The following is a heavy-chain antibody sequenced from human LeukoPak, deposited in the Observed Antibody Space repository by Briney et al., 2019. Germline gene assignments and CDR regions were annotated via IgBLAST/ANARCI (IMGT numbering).Heavy chain of an antibody. V-gene: IGHV4-30-4*08. J-gene: IGHJ4*02. CDR1: GGSISSGDYY. CDR2: IFYSGST. Sequence: PSETLSLTYTVSGGSISSGDYYWSWNRQPPEKGLEWIGYIFYSGSTYYNPSLKSRVTISVDTSKNQFSLKLSSVTAADTAVYYCARVGIAARLGGVYWGQGTLVTVSS. CDR3: ARVGIAARLGGVY. D-gene: IGHD6-6*01.